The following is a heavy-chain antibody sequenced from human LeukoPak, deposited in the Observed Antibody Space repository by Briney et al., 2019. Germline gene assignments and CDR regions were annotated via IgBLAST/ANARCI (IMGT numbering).Heavy chain of an antibody. V-gene: IGHV3-23*01. J-gene: IGHJ4*02. CDR1: GFTFSSYA. D-gene: IGHD1-20*01. CDR2: ISGSGGST. Sequence: GGSLRLSCAASGFTFSSYAMSWVRQAPGKGLEWVSAISGSGGSTYYADSVKGRLTISRDNSRNTLYLQMNSLRAEDTAVYYCAKDNWNDVVFDYWGQGTLVTVSS. CDR3: AKDNWNDVVFDY.